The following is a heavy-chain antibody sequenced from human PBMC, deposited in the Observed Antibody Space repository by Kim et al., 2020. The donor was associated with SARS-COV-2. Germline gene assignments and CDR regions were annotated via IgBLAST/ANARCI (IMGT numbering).Heavy chain of an antibody. CDR3: ARRWELLYGDY. D-gene: IGHD1-26*01. J-gene: IGHJ4*02. CDR2: T. V-gene: IGHV1-2*02. Sequence: TNYAQKFQGRVTMTRDTSISTAYMELSRLRAGDTAVYYCARRWELLYGDYWGQGTLVTVSS.